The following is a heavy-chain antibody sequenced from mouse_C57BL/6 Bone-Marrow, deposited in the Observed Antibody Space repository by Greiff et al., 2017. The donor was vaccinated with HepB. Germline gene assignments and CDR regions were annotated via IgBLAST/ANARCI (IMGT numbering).Heavy chain of an antibody. CDR3: ARLRITTVVATDYAMDY. CDR2: ISGGGGNT. Sequence: EVKVVESGGGLVKPGGSLQLSCAASGFTFSSYTMSWVRQTPEKRLEWVATISGGGGNTYYPDSVKGRFTISRDNAKNTLYLQMSSLRSEDTALYYCARLRITTVVATDYAMDYWGQGTSVTVSS. J-gene: IGHJ4*01. CDR1: GFTFSSYT. V-gene: IGHV5-9*01. D-gene: IGHD1-1*01.